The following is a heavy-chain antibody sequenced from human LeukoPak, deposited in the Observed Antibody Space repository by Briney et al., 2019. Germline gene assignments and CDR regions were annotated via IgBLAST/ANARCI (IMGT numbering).Heavy chain of an antibody. V-gene: IGHV4-34*01. Sequence: SETLSLTCAVYGGSFSGYNWSWIRQPPGKGLEWIGEINHDGSTNYNPSLKSRVTISVDTSKNQFSLRLSSVTAADTAVYSCARGRGYNAFDIWGQGTMVTVSS. CDR3: ARGRGYNAFDI. CDR1: GGSFSGYN. J-gene: IGHJ3*02. D-gene: IGHD5-18*01. CDR2: INHDGST.